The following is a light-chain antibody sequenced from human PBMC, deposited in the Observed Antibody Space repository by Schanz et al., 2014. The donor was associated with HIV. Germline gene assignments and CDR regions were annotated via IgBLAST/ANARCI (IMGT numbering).Light chain of an antibody. CDR2: GAS. CDR1: QSVGSN. Sequence: EIVMTQSPATLSLSPGEGVTLSCRASQSVGSNLAWYQQKPGQAPRLLIYGASSRATGIPDRFSGSGSGTDFTLTINRLEPEDFAVYYCQQYGSSKYTFGQGTKLEIK. J-gene: IGKJ2*01. CDR3: QQYGSSKYT. V-gene: IGKV3-20*01.